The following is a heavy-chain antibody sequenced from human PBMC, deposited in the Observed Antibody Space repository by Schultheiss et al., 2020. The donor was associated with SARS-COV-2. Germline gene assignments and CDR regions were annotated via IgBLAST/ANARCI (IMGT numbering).Heavy chain of an antibody. CDR1: GFTFSRYG. J-gene: IGHJ6*02. CDR3: ARGGIWGALIGRNYGMDV. V-gene: IGHV3-33*01. D-gene: IGHD3-10*01. Sequence: GGSLRLSCAASGFTFSRYGMHWVRQAHYVDSVKGRFTISRDNSKNTLYLQMNSLRAEDTAVYYCARGGIWGALIGRNYGMDVWGQGTTVTVSS.